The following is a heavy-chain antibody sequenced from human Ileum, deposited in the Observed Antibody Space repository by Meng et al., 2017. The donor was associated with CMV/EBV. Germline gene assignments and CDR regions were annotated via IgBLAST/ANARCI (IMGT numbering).Heavy chain of an antibody. Sequence: ASGFTFSDHHMDWFRRAQGKGLEWVGRIKNKASSHITDYAASVTGRFTISRDDSKNSVYLQMDNLQTEDTAVYFCGRDSMKGGGFDCWGQGILVTVSS. CDR1: GFTFSDHH. V-gene: IGHV3-72*01. CDR2: IKNKASSHIT. J-gene: IGHJ4*02. D-gene: IGHD3-10*01. CDR3: GRDSMKGGGFDC.